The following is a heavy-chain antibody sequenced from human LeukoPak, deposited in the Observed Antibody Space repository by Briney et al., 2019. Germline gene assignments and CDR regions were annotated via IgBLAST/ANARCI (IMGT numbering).Heavy chain of an antibody. CDR1: GYSFTSYW. Sequence: GESLKISCKGSGYSFTSYWIGWGRPMPGKGREWMGIIYPGDSDTRYSPSFQGQVTISADKSISTAYLQWSSLKASDTAMYYCASSSTYYYDSSGYYYDAFDIWGQGTMVTVSS. V-gene: IGHV5-51*01. D-gene: IGHD3-22*01. CDR3: ASSSTYYYDSSGYYYDAFDI. CDR2: IYPGDSDT. J-gene: IGHJ3*02.